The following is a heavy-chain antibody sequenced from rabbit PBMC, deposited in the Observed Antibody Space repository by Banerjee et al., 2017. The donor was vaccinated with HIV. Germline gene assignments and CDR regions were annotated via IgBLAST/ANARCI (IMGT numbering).Heavy chain of an antibody. D-gene: IGHD1-1*01. V-gene: IGHV1S45*01. Sequence: QQQLEESGGGLVQPEGSLTLTCTASGFSFSNKAVMCWVRQAPGKGLEWIACINTITGKAVYATWAKGRFTFSKTSSTTVTLQMTSLTAADTATYFCVRWGYLWGQGTLVTVS. CDR1: GFSFSNKAV. J-gene: IGHJ3*01. CDR2: INTITGKA. CDR3: VRWGYL.